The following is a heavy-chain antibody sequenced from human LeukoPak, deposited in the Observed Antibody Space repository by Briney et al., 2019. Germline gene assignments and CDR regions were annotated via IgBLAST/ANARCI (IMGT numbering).Heavy chain of an antibody. J-gene: IGHJ4*02. Sequence: SETLSLTCIVSGYSIRSGYYWGWIRQPPGKGLEWIGSISHSGSTYYNPSLKSRVTISVDTSKNQFSLSLRSVIAADTAVYSCARVGVIETPFDYWGQGTLVTVSS. V-gene: IGHV4-38-2*02. CDR3: ARVGVIETPFDY. CDR1: GYSIRSGYY. CDR2: ISHSGST. D-gene: IGHD2-8*01.